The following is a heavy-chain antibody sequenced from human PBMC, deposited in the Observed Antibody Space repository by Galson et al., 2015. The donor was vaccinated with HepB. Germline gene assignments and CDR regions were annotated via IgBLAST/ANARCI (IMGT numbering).Heavy chain of an antibody. CDR2: IYPGDSET. V-gene: IGHV5-51*03. CDR1: GYTFTEYW. Sequence: QSGAEVKEPGESLKISCQGFGYTFTEYWIAWVRQTPGKGLEWMGIIYPGDSETRYSPSFEGQVTISADKSLSTAYLHWNSLKASDTAKYYCARPAGTAYYFDYWGQGTLVTVSS. J-gene: IGHJ4*02. D-gene: IGHD6-19*01. CDR3: ARPAGTAYYFDY.